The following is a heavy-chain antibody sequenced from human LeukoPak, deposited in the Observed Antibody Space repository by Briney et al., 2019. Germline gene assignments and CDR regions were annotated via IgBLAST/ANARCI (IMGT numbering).Heavy chain of an antibody. J-gene: IGHJ6*03. Sequence: PGGSLRLSCAASGFTFSSYGMRWVRQAPGKGLEWVAVISYDGSNKYYADSVKGRFTISRDNSKNTLYLQMNSLRAEDTAVYYCAKDAFGEYYYMDVWGKGTTVTVSS. CDR2: ISYDGSNK. CDR3: AKDAFGEYYYMDV. D-gene: IGHD3-10*01. CDR1: GFTFSSYG. V-gene: IGHV3-30*18.